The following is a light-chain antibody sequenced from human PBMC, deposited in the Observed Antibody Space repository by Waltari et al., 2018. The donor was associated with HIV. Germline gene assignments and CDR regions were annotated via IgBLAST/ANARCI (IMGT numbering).Light chain of an antibody. CDR1: SSDVGVYNY. Sequence: QSALTQPPSASGSPGQSVTISCTGTSSDVGVYNYISWYQQHPGKAPKLMIFEVTKRRSGVPDRFSGSKSGNTASLTVSGLQAEDEAVYYCCSYAGSDVVFGGGTKLTVL. J-gene: IGLJ2*01. CDR2: EVT. V-gene: IGLV2-8*01. CDR3: CSYAGSDVV.